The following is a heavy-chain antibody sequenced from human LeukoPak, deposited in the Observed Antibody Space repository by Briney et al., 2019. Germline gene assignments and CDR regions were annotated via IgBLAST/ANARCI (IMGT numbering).Heavy chain of an antibody. Sequence: SETLSLTCSVSGGSISTYYWNWIRQTPGKGLEWIGHISNGRTDYNPSLKSRVTISVDTSKNQFSLKLSSVTAADTAVYYCARRGSSSGYFQHWGQGTLVTVSS. J-gene: IGHJ1*01. CDR2: ISNGRT. D-gene: IGHD3-22*01. CDR3: ARRGSSSGYFQH. CDR1: GGSISTYY. V-gene: IGHV4-59*01.